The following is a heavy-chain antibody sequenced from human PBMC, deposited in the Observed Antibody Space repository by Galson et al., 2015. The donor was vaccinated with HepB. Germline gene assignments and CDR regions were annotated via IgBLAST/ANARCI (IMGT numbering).Heavy chain of an antibody. CDR1: GFTLNDFY. Sequence: SLRLSCAAAGFTLNDFYMSWIRQAPGKGLEWVSYISSSGTVIYYGDSVKGRFTVSRDNAKNSLFLQMNSLRAEDTAVYYCARDAEYTISGSYLDNWGQGTLVIVSS. D-gene: IGHD6-6*01. V-gene: IGHV3-11*01. J-gene: IGHJ4*02. CDR3: ARDAEYTISGSYLDN. CDR2: ISSSGTVI.